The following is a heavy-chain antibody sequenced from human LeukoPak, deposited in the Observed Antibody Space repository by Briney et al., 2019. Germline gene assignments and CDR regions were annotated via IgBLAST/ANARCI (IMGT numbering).Heavy chain of an antibody. CDR1: GFTFSNYW. CDR2: ISSSSSTI. J-gene: IGHJ4*02. CDR3: ARDLGFGGGAFDY. V-gene: IGHV3-48*01. Sequence: GGSLRLSCAASGFTFSNYWMHWVRQAPGKGLEWVSYISSSSSTIYYADSVKGRFTISRDNAKNSLYLQMNSLRAEDTAVYYCARDLGFGGGAFDYWGQGTLVTVSS. D-gene: IGHD4-23*01.